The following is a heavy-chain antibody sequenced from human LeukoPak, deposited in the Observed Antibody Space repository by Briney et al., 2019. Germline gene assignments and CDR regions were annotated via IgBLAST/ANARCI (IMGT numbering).Heavy chain of an antibody. CDR2: ISAYNGNT. V-gene: IGHV1-18*01. CDR3: ARDRARFGELLGVLGY. Sequence: GASVKVSCKASGYTFTSYGISWVRQAPGQGLEWMGWISAYNGNTNYAQKLQGRVTMTTDTSTSTAYMELRSLRSDDTAVYYCARDRARFGELLGVLGYWGQGTLVTVSS. D-gene: IGHD3-10*01. J-gene: IGHJ4*02. CDR1: GYTFTSYG.